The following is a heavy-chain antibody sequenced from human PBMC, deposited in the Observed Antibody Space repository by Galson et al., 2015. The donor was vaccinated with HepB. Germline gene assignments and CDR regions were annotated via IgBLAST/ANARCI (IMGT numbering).Heavy chain of an antibody. D-gene: IGHD3-16*01. CDR1: GFTFSNAW. CDR3: TTELGEELGDI. J-gene: IGHJ3*02. Sequence: SLRLSCAASGFTFSNAWMSWVRQAPGKGLEWVGRIKSKTDGGTTDYAAPVKGRFTISRDDSKNTLYLQMNSLKTEDTAVYYCTTELGEELGDIWGQGTMVTVSS. V-gene: IGHV3-15*01. CDR2: IKSKTDGGTT.